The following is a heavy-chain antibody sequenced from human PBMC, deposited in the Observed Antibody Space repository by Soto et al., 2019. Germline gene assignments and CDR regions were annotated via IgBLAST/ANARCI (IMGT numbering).Heavy chain of an antibody. V-gene: IGHV1-69*02. CDR2: IIPILGIA. CDR3: AGGSVGNSFDY. CDR1: GGTFSSYT. Sequence: SVKVSCKASGGTFSSYTISWVRQAPGQGLEWMGRIIPILGIANYAQKFQGRVTITADKSTSTAYMELSSLSSEDTAVYFCAGGSVGNSFDYWGQGTLVTVST. D-gene: IGHD1-26*01. J-gene: IGHJ4*02.